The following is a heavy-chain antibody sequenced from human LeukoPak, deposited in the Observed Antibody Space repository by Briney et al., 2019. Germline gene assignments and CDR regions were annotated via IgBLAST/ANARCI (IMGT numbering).Heavy chain of an antibody. CDR2: IESNGLT. J-gene: IGHJ4*02. CDR3: ASEGWAERYFDF. V-gene: IGHV3-74*01. Sequence: PGGSLRLSCEASGFTFSSYWMHWVRQIPGKGLMWVSRIESNGLTLYADSARDRFTISRDNAKNSLYLQMNSLRTEDTAIYYCASEGWAERYFDFWGQGTPVTVSS. D-gene: IGHD1-14*01. CDR1: GFTFSSYW.